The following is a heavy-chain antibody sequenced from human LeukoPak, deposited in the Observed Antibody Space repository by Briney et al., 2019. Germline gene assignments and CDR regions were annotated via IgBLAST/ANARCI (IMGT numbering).Heavy chain of an antibody. CDR2: INPNSGGT. CDR1: GYTFTGYY. CDR3: ARGAGEDVDIVATVGGCDY. Sequence: ASVKVSCKASGYTFTGYYMHWVRQAPGQGVEWMGWINPNSGGTNYAQKFQGRVTMTRDTSISTAYMELSRLRSDDTAVYYCARGAGEDVDIVATVGGCDYWGQGTLVTVSS. V-gene: IGHV1-2*02. J-gene: IGHJ4*02. D-gene: IGHD5-12*01.